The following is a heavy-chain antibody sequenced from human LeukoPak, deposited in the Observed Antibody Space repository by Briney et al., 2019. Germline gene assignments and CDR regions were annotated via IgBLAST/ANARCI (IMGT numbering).Heavy chain of an antibody. Sequence: SETLSLTCAVYGGSFSGYYWSWIRQPPGKGLEWIGEINHSGSTNYNPSLKSRVTISVDTSKNQFSLKLSSVTAADTAVYYCARGLGGAVAPYQLVDNWGQGTLLTVSS. V-gene: IGHV4-34*01. J-gene: IGHJ4*02. CDR2: INHSGST. D-gene: IGHD6-19*01. CDR3: ARGLGGAVAPYQLVDN. CDR1: GGSFSGYY.